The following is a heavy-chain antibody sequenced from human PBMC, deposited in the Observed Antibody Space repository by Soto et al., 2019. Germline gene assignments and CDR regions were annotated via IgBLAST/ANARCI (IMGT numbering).Heavy chain of an antibody. D-gene: IGHD3-3*01. V-gene: IGHV4-39*07. CDR1: GGSISSSSYY. CDR3: ARGGWRHIDY. J-gene: IGHJ4*02. CDR2: INHSGST. Sequence: SETLSLTCTVSGGSISSSSYYWGWIRQPPGKGLEWIGEINHSGSTNYNPSLKSRVTISVDTSKNQFSLKLSSVTAADMAVYYCARGGWRHIDYWGQGTLVTVSS.